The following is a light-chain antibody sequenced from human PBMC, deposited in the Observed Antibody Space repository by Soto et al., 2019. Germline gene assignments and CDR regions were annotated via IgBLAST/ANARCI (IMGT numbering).Light chain of an antibody. CDR1: QSVSDW. CDR3: QQYNGERV. CDR2: KAS. J-gene: IGKJ1*01. Sequence: IQMTQSPSTLSASVGDRVTITCRASQSVSDWLAWLQQKPGKAPKLLIYKASTLETGVPARFSGSGFGTEFTLTISSLQPDDFATYYCQQYNGERVFGQGTKVDIK. V-gene: IGKV1-5*03.